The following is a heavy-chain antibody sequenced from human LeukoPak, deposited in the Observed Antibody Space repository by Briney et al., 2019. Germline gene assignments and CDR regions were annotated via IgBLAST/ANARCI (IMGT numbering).Heavy chain of an antibody. CDR3: AKGRGRGVINNFDY. CDR2: ISGSGGST. V-gene: IGHV3-23*01. CDR1: GFTFSSYG. J-gene: IGHJ4*02. D-gene: IGHD3-10*01. Sequence: PGGSLRLSCAASGFTFSSYGMSWVRQAPGKGLEWVSAISGSGGSTYYADSVKGRFTISRDNSKNTLYLQMNSLRAEDMALYYCAKGRGRGVINNFDYWGQGTLVTVSS.